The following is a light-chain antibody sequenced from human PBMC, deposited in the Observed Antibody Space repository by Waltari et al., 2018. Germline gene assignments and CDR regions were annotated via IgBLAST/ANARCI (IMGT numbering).Light chain of an antibody. Sequence: DILMTQSLATLSVSPGERATLSCRASQTVSNYLAWFQQKPGQAPRLLIYGASTRVTGIPGRFSGSGSGTEFTLTISSLQSEDFAVYYCQQYNNWPLTFGGGTKVEI. V-gene: IGKV3-15*01. CDR2: GAS. J-gene: IGKJ4*01. CDR3: QQYNNWPLT. CDR1: QTVSNY.